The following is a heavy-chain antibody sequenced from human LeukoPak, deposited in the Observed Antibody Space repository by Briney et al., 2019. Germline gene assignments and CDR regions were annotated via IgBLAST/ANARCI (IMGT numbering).Heavy chain of an antibody. CDR1: GGSISSGGYY. Sequence: ASETLSLTCTVSGGSISSGGYYWSWIRQPAGKGLEWIGRIYTSGSTNYNPSLKSRVTMSVDTSKNQFSLKLSSVTAADTAVYYCARDFYVVPGAFDIWGQGTMVTVSS. J-gene: IGHJ3*02. V-gene: IGHV4-61*02. CDR3: ARDFYVVPGAFDI. D-gene: IGHD3-16*01. CDR2: IYTSGST.